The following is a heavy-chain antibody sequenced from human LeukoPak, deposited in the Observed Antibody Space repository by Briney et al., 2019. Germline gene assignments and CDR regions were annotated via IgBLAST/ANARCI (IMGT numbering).Heavy chain of an antibody. V-gene: IGHV4-39*01. Sequence: PSETLSLTCTVSGGSISSSSYYWGWIRRPPGKGLEWIGSIYYSGSTYYNPSLKSRVTISVDTSKNQFSLKLSSVTAADTAVYYCANYVLPWFGESYLDYWGQGTLVTVSS. D-gene: IGHD3-10*01. CDR3: ANYVLPWFGESYLDY. J-gene: IGHJ4*02. CDR1: GGSISSSSYY. CDR2: IYYSGST.